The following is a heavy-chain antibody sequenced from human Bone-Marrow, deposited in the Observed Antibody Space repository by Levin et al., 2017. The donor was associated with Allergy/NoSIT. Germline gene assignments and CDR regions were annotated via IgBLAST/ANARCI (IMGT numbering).Heavy chain of an antibody. CDR2: LSGSGDHP. CDR3: ARGQDFYFDI. CDR1: GFSFNTYT. Sequence: GESLKISCAASGFSFNTYTMSWVRQAPGKGLEWVSALSGSGDHPYYADFVKGRFTISRDNSKNTLFLQMDRLRTEDAAVYSCARGQDFYFDIWGHGTLVTVS. J-gene: IGHJ3*02. D-gene: IGHD2/OR15-2a*01. V-gene: IGHV3-23*01.